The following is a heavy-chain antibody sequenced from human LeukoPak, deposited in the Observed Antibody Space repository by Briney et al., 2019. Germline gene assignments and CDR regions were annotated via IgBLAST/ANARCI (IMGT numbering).Heavy chain of an antibody. D-gene: IGHD3-10*01. V-gene: IGHV3-20*01. CDR2: INWNGGST. CDR1: GLTFDDYG. CDR3: AREAYNYYGSGSPLDY. Sequence: VGSLRLSCAASGLTFDDYGMSWVRQAPGKGLEWVSGINWNGGSTGYADSVKGRFTISRDNAKNSLYLQMNSLRAEDTALYHCAREAYNYYGSGSPLDYWGQGTLVTVSS. J-gene: IGHJ4*02.